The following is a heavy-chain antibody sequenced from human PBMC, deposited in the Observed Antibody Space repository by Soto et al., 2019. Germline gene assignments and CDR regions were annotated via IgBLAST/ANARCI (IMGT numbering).Heavy chain of an antibody. CDR3: AKTRGAMIYAIPVYRLDV. CDR2: ISGSAGST. Sequence: GGSLRLSCAASGFTFSSFALNWVRQAPGKGLEWVSIISGSAGSTFYADSVKGRFTISRDNSKNMLYLQINSLRAEDTAVYYCAKTRGAMIYAIPVYRLDVWGQGTTVTVSS. D-gene: IGHD2-8*01. CDR1: GFTFSSFA. V-gene: IGHV3-23*01. J-gene: IGHJ6*02.